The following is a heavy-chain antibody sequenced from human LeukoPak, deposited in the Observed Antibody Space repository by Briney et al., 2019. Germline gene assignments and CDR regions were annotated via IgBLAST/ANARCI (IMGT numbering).Heavy chain of an antibody. CDR1: GGSISSYY. CDR3: ARDGPYYYDSSGYV. V-gene: IGHV4-59*01. Sequence: SETLSLTCTVSGGSISSYYWSWIRQPPGKGLEWVGYIYYSGSTNYNPSPKSRVTISVDTSKNQFSLKLSSVTAADTAVYYCARDGPYYYDSSGYVWGQGTLVTVSS. CDR2: IYYSGST. J-gene: IGHJ4*02. D-gene: IGHD3-22*01.